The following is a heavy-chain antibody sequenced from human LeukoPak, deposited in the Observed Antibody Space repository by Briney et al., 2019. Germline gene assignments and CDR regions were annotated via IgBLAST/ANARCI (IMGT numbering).Heavy chain of an antibody. CDR3: ARDSGSSYGYNWFDP. V-gene: IGHV4-39*07. D-gene: IGHD5-18*01. Sequence: PSETLSLTCTVFGGSISSSRDYWAWIREPPGKGLEWIGSVYYSGSTYYHPSLKSRVTISVDTSKNPFSLKLSSVTAADTAVYYCARDSGSSYGYNWFDPWGQGTLVTVSS. J-gene: IGHJ5*02. CDR2: VYYSGST. CDR1: GGSISSSRDY.